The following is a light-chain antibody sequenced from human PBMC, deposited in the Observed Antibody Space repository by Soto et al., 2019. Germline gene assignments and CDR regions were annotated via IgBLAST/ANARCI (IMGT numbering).Light chain of an antibody. V-gene: IGKV3-20*01. CDR3: QQYGDSPFT. J-gene: IGKJ3*01. CDR1: QTVTVNS. CDR2: AAS. Sequence: EIVLTQSPGTLSLSPGEGATLSCRASQTVTVNSLAWYQQTPGQTPRLLIYAASTRATGIPDRFNGSGSGTDFVLTISRLEPEDFAMYYCQQYGDSPFTFGPWTKVDI.